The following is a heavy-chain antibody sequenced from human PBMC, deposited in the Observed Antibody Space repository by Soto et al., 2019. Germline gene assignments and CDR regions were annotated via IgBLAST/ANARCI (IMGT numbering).Heavy chain of an antibody. V-gene: IGHV3-23*01. D-gene: IGHD2-15*01. CDR1: GFTFNIYA. Sequence: PGGSLRLSCAASGFTFNIYAMSWVRQAPGKGLEWVSAISGSGGGTYYADSVEGRFTISRENAKNSLYLQMNSLRVGDTAVYYCTRKTPTNGMAVWGQGTTVTVSS. CDR2: ISGSGGGT. CDR3: TRKTPTNGMAV. J-gene: IGHJ6*02.